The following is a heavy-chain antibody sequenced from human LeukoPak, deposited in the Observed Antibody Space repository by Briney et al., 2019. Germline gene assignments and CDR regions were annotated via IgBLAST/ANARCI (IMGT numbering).Heavy chain of an antibody. CDR1: GFTDSSNY. Sequence: SGGSLRLSCAASGFTDSSNYMSWVRQAPGKGLEWVSVIYSGGSTYYADSVKGRFTISRDNSKNTLYLQMNSLRAEDTAVYYCARAEGTYYYDSSGYGDYWGQGTLVTVSS. CDR3: ARAEGTYYYDSSGYGDY. CDR2: IYSGGST. V-gene: IGHV3-66*01. D-gene: IGHD3-22*01. J-gene: IGHJ4*02.